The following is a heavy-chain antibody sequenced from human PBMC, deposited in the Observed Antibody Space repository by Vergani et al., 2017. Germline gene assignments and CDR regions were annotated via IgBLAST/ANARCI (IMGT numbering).Heavy chain of an antibody. CDR2: ISGSGGST. V-gene: IGHV3-23*04. CDR3: AKSATYYYDSSGYYPLGYYYYYMDV. J-gene: IGHJ6*03. D-gene: IGHD3-22*01. CDR1: GFTFSSYA. Sequence: EVQLVESGGGLVQPGGSLRLSCAASGFTFSSYAMSWVRQAPGKGLEWVSAISGSGGSTYYADSVKGRFTISRDNSKNTLYLQMNSLRDEDTAVYYCAKSATYYYDSSGYYPLGYYYYYMDVWGKGP.